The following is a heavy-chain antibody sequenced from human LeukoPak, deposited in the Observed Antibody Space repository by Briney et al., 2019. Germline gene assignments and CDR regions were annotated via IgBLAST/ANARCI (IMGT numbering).Heavy chain of an antibody. J-gene: IGHJ4*02. CDR3: ARAYDYVWGT. Sequence: GESLKISCKGSGYSFTSYWIGWVRQAPGQGLEWMGWISAYNGNTNYAQKLQGRVTMTTDTSTSTAYMELRSLRSDDTAVYYCARAYDYVWGTWGQGTLVTVSS. D-gene: IGHD3-16*01. V-gene: IGHV1-18*04. CDR2: ISAYNGNT. CDR1: GYSFTSYW.